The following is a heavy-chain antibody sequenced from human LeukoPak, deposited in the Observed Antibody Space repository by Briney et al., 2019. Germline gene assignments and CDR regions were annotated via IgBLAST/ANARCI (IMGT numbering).Heavy chain of an antibody. CDR2: FDPEDSET. V-gene: IGHV1-24*01. CDR1: GYTLTELS. Sequence: ASVKVSCKVSGYTLTELSMHWVRQAPGKGLEWMGGFDPEDSETIYAQKFQGRVTITADKSTSTAYMELSSLRSEDTAVYYCARAIAVADLVYFDYWGQGTLVTVSS. D-gene: IGHD6-19*01. CDR3: ARAIAVADLVYFDY. J-gene: IGHJ4*02.